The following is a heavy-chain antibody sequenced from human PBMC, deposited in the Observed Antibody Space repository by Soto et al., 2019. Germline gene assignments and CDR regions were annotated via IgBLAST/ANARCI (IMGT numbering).Heavy chain of an antibody. D-gene: IGHD1-7*01. Sequence: AASVKVSCKASGYTFTSYGISWVRQAPGQGLEWMGWISAYNGNTNYAQKLQGRVTMTTDTSTSTAYMELRSLRSDDTAVYYCARDGPSAPNWNYNLPMLKTGYYYYYGMDVWGQGTTVTVSS. CDR3: ARDGPSAPNWNYNLPMLKTGYYYYYGMDV. CDR2: ISAYNGNT. V-gene: IGHV1-18*01. J-gene: IGHJ6*02. CDR1: GYTFTSYG.